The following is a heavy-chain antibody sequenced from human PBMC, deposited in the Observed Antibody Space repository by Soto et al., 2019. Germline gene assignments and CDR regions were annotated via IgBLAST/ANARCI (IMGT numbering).Heavy chain of an antibody. V-gene: IGHV1-2*04. Sequence: QVQLVQSGAEVKKPGASVKVSCKASGYTFTGYYMHWVRQAPGQGLEWMGWINPNSGGTNYAQKFQGWVTMTRDTSISTAYMELSRLRSDDTAVYYCAREVPTAMGLYYSDYWGQGTLVTVSS. CDR1: GYTFTGYY. J-gene: IGHJ4*02. CDR2: INPNSGGT. CDR3: AREVPTAMGLYYSDY. D-gene: IGHD5-18*01.